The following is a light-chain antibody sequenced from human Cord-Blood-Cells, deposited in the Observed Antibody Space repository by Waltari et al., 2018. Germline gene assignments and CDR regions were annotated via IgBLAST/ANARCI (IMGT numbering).Light chain of an antibody. CDR2: EVS. Sequence: QSVLTQPPSASGSPGQSVTISCPGTSSDVGGYNYVSWYQQHPGKAPTLMIYEVSKRPSGVPDRFSGSKSGNTASLTVSGLQAEDEADYYCSSYAGSNNWVFGGGTKLTVL. J-gene: IGLJ3*02. V-gene: IGLV2-8*01. CDR3: SSYAGSNNWV. CDR1: SSDVGGYNY.